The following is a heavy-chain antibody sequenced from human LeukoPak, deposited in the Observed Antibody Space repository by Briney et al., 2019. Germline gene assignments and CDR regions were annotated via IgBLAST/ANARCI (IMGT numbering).Heavy chain of an antibody. CDR3: AKASTMIVVVIYFDY. J-gene: IGHJ4*02. Sequence: GGSLRLSCAASGFTFSSYAMSWVRQAPGKGLEWVSAISGSGGSTYYADSAKGRFTISRDNSRNTLYLQMNSLRAEDTAVYYCAKASTMIVVVIYFDYWGQGTLVTVSS. D-gene: IGHD3-22*01. CDR1: GFTFSSYA. V-gene: IGHV3-23*01. CDR2: ISGSGGST.